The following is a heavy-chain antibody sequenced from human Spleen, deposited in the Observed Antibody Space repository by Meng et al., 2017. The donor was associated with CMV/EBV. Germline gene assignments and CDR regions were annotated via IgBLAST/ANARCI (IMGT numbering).Heavy chain of an antibody. D-gene: IGHD2-2*01. V-gene: IGHV1-8*02. J-gene: IGHJ6*02. CDR3: ARRSSSTSSFYYAMDV. Sequence: ASVKVSCKASGYTFTSYGISWVRQAPGQGLEWMGWMNPNSGNSGYVQKFQGRVTMTRTTSISTAYMELSSLRSDDTAVYYCARRSSSTSSFYYAMDVWGQGTTVTVSS. CDR2: MNPNSGNS. CDR1: GYTFTSYG.